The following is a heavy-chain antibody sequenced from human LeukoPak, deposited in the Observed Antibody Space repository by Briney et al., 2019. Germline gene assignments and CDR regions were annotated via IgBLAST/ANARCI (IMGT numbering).Heavy chain of an antibody. CDR2: IIPILGIA. D-gene: IGHD2-21*01. V-gene: IGHV1-69*02. CDR3: ARGSSGGESIDY. CDR1: GGTFSSYT. Sequence: SVKVSCKASGGTFSSYTISWVRQAPGQGLEWMGRIIPILGIANYAQKFQGRVTIIADKSTSTAYMELSSLRSEDTAVYYCARGSSGGESIDYWGQGTLVTVSS. J-gene: IGHJ4*02.